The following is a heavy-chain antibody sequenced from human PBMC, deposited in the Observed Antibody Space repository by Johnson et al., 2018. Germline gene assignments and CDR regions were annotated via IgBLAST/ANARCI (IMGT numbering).Heavy chain of an antibody. CDR1: QFTFSSYW. J-gene: IGHJ4*02. Sequence: VQLVESGGGLVQPGGSLRLPCAASQFTFSSYWMSWVRQAPGKGLEWVANINQDGSEKYYVDSVKGGFTISRDNAKNSLYLQMNSLKAEDTAVYYCASQDGDSSPYFSYWGQGTLVTVSS. V-gene: IGHV3-7*01. CDR2: INQDGSEK. D-gene: IGHD5-18*01. CDR3: ASQDGDSSPYFSY.